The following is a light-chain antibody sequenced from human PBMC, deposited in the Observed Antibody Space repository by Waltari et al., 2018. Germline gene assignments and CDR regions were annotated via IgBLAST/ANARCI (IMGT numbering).Light chain of an antibody. CDR3: HHYGTSSRT. CDR1: QSVGSTY. CDR2: GSS. Sequence: ELVSTQSPGTLSLSPGATATLSCRASQSVGSTYLPWYQQKPGQAPRLLIYGSSSRATGIPDRFSGSGSGTDFTLSISRLEPEDFAVYYCHHYGTSSRTFGQGTKVEIK. V-gene: IGKV3-20*01. J-gene: IGKJ1*01.